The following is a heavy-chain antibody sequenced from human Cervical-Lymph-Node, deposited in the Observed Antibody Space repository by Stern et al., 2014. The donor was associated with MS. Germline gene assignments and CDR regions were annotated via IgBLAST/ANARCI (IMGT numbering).Heavy chain of an antibody. CDR2: FNPSGGKT. CDR3: ARVLSLATSDS. V-gene: IGHV1-46*01. J-gene: IGHJ4*02. CDR1: GYNFPTYY. D-gene: IGHD1-1*01. Sequence: QVQLVQSGAEIRKPGASVKISCEASGYNFPTYYMHLVRQAPGQGLEWVALFNPSGGKTTYAQRFQGRVTVTGDTSTSTVYMELTGLRSEDTAVYYCARVLSLATSDSWGQGTLVIVSS.